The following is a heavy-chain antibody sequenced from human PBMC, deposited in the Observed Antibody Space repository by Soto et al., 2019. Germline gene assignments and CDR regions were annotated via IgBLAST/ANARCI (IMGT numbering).Heavy chain of an antibody. CDR2: INSDGSST. J-gene: IGHJ3*02. Sequence: GGSLRLSCAASGFTFSSYWMRWVRQAPGKGLVWVSRINSDGSSTSYADSVKGRFTISRDNAKNTLYLQMNSLRAEDTAVYYCARTADARPWVVPAFDIWGQGTMVTVSS. D-gene: IGHD2-15*01. V-gene: IGHV3-74*01. CDR3: ARTADARPWVVPAFDI. CDR1: GFTFSSYW.